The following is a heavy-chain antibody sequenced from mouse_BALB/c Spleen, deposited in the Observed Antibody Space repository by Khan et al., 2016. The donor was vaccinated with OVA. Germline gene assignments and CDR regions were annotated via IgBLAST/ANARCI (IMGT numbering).Heavy chain of an antibody. D-gene: IGHD2-4*01. V-gene: IGHV1S56*01. CDR1: GYAFTTYY. CDR2: IYPGNVNT. CDR3: ARDDYFVGDAMDY. Sequence: VQLQESGPELVKPGASVRISCKASGYAFTTYYIHWVKQRPGQGLEWIGWIYPGNVNTKYNEKFKGKATLTADKSSSTVYMQLISLTSEDSAVYFYARDDYFVGDAMDYWGQGTSVTVSS. J-gene: IGHJ4*01.